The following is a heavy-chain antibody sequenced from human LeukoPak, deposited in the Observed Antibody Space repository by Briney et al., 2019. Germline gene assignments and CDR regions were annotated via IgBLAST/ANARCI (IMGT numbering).Heavy chain of an antibody. V-gene: IGHV4-38-2*02. CDR2: IYHSGSS. CDR3: VRQPLSGSLSTAIDY. Sequence: SETLSLTCTVSGYSISSGYYWGWIRQPPGKGLEWIGSIYHSGSSSCNPSLKSRVTISVDTSKNQFSLKLNSVTAADTAMYYCVRQPLSGSLSTAIDYWGQGTLVTVSS. D-gene: IGHD3-10*01. CDR1: GYSISSGYY. J-gene: IGHJ4*02.